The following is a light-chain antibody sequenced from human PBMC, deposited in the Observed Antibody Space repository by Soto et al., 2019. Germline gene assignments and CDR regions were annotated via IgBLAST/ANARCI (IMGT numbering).Light chain of an antibody. V-gene: IGKV3D-20*02. CDR3: QQRSNWPRT. J-gene: IGKJ1*01. CDR1: QSVSSNY. CDR2: GAS. Sequence: DIVLTQSPGTLSLSPGERATLSCRASQSVSSNYLAWYQQKPGQAPRLLIYGASTRATGVPDRFSGSGSGTDFTLTISSLEPEDFAVYYCQQRSNWPRTFGQGTKVDIK.